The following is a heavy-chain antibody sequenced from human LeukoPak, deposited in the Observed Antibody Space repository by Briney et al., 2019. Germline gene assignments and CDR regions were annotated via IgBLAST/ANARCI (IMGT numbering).Heavy chain of an antibody. CDR1: GYTFTSYY. CDR3: ARGLYYYDSSGSIDAFDI. V-gene: IGHV1-46*01. Sequence: ASVKVSCKASGYTFTSYYMHWVRQAPGQGLEWMGIINPSGGSTSYAQKFQSRVTMTRDTSTSTVYMELSSLRSEDTAVYYCARGLYYYDSSGSIDAFDISGQGTMVTVSS. J-gene: IGHJ3*02. CDR2: INPSGGST. D-gene: IGHD3-22*01.